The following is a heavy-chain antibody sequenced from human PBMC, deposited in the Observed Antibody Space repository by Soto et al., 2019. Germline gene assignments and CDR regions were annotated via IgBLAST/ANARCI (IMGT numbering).Heavy chain of an antibody. V-gene: IGHV1-46*01. CDR1: GYTFTSYY. CDR2: INPSGGST. D-gene: IGHD3-10*01. CDR3: ARDDLHMPSLIYYGSGSYRYYYGMDV. Sequence: GASVKVSCKASGYTFTSYYMHWVRQAPGQGLEWMGIINPSGGSTSYAQKFQGRVTMTRDTSTSTVYMELSSLRSEDAAVYYCARDDLHMPSLIYYGSGSYRYYYGMDVWGQGTTVTVS. J-gene: IGHJ6*02.